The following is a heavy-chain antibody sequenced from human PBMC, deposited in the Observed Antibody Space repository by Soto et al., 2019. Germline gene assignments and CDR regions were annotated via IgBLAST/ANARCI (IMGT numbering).Heavy chain of an antibody. D-gene: IGHD2-2*01. CDR3: ARRALQHCSSTSCYGKLNWFDP. J-gene: IGHJ5*02. V-gene: IGHV4-34*01. CDR1: GGSFSGYY. Sequence: PSETLSLTCAVYGGSFSGYYWSWIRQPPGKGLEWIGEINHSGSTNYNPSLKSRVTISVDTSKNQFSLKLSSVTAADTAVYYCARRALQHCSSTSCYGKLNWFDPWGQGTLVTVSS. CDR2: INHSGST.